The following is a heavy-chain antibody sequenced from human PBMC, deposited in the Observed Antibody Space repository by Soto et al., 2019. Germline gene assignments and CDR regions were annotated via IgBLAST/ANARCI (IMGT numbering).Heavy chain of an antibody. CDR3: ARDRTDSGYYTNWLDP. V-gene: IGHV1-69*06. CDR1: GGTFGSDA. CDR2: IIPIFGTT. Sequence: SVKVSCKASGGTFGSDAITWVRQAPGQGLEWVGRIIPIFGTTNYAQNLQGRVTISADKSTLTSYMELHSLTSDDTALYYCARDRTDSGYYTNWLDPWGQGTQVTVS. J-gene: IGHJ5*02. D-gene: IGHD3-22*01.